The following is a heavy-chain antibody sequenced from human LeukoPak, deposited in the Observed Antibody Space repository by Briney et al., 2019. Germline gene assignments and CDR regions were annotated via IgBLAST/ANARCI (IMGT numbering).Heavy chain of an antibody. V-gene: IGHV1-18*01. CDR3: ARRFCSGVSCYDDDAFDV. D-gene: IGHD2-15*01. CDR1: GHTFVSYG. Sequence: ASVKVSCKASGHTFVSYGISWVRQAPGQGLEWMGWISGYNGKINYAQKFQGRVTMTTDTSTSTAYLELRSLTSEDTAVYYCARRFCSGVSCYDDDAFDVWGQGTLVTVSS. CDR2: ISGYNGKI. J-gene: IGHJ3*01.